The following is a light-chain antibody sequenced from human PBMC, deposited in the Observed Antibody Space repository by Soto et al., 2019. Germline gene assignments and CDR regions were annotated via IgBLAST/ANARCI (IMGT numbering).Light chain of an antibody. J-gene: IGLJ1*01. CDR1: SSDVGGYNY. CDR3: SSYAGSYTYV. CDR2: DVN. V-gene: IGLV2-11*01. Sequence: QSVLTQPRSVSGSRGQSVTISCTGTSSDVGGYNYVSWYQHHPGKVPKLMIYDVNKRPSGVPDRFSGSKSGNTASLTISGLQAEDEADYYCSSYAGSYTYVLGTGTKVTVL.